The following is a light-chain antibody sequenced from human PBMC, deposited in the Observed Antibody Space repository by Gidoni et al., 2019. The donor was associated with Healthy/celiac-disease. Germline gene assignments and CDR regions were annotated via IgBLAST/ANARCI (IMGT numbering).Light chain of an antibody. V-gene: IGKV3-20*01. CDR1: QNVSSCY. CDR3: QQYGSSPWT. Sequence: EIVLTQSPGTLSLSPGERATLSCRASQNVSSCYLAWYQQKPGQAPRLLIYGASSRATGIPDRFSGSGSGTDFTLTISRLEPEDFAVYYCQQYGSSPWTFXQXTKVEIK. CDR2: GAS. J-gene: IGKJ1*01.